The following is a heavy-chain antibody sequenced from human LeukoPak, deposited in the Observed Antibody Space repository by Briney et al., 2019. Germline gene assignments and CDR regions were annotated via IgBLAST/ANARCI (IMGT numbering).Heavy chain of an antibody. CDR2: IWHDGSNE. D-gene: IGHD1-26*01. Sequence: GGSLRLSCAASGFTFSSFGMHWVRQAPGKGLEWVTVIWHDGSNENYADSVKGRFTISRDDSKNTLYLQINSLRADDTALYYCARDGVGATSFDYWGQGTLVTVSS. CDR1: GFTFSSFG. CDR3: ARDGVGATSFDY. J-gene: IGHJ4*02. V-gene: IGHV3-33*01.